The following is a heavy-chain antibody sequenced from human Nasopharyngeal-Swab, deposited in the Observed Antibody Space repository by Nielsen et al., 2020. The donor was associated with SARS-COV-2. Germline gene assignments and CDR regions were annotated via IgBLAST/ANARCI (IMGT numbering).Heavy chain of an antibody. J-gene: IGHJ4*02. V-gene: IGHV3-48*03. D-gene: IGHD3-22*01. Sequence: GESLKISCAASGFTFSSYEMNWVRQAPGKGLEWVSYISSSGSTIYYADSVKGRFTISRDNAKNSLYPQMNSLRAEDTAVYYCARGTDDYYDSTPPDYWGQGTLVTVSS. CDR3: ARGTDDYYDSTPPDY. CDR2: ISSSGSTI. CDR1: GFTFSSYE.